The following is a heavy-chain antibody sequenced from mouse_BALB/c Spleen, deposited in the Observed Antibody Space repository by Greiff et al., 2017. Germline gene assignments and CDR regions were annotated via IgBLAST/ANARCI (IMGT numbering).Heavy chain of an antibody. CDR3: TRREVRRSSYAMDY. CDR2: IRLKSNNYAT. V-gene: IGHV6-6*02. Sequence: EVKLVESGGGLVQPGGSMKLSCVASGFTFSNYWMNWVRQSPEKGLEWVAEIRLKSNNYATHYAESVKGRFTISRDDSKSSVYLQMNNLRAEDTGIYYCTRREVRRSSYAMDYWGQGTSVTVSS. J-gene: IGHJ4*01. CDR1: GFTFSNYW. D-gene: IGHD2-14*01.